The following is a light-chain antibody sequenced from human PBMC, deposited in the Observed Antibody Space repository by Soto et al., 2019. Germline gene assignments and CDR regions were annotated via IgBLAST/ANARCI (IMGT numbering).Light chain of an antibody. CDR3: HQYGSSPLT. J-gene: IGKJ3*01. Sequence: EIVLTQSPGTLSLSPGERATLTCRASQSVTSNFLAWYQQKPGQAPMLLMYGASSRATGIPDRFSGSGSGTDFTLTISRLEPEDFALYYCHQYGSSPLTFGPGTKVDIK. CDR1: QSVTSNF. CDR2: GAS. V-gene: IGKV3-20*01.